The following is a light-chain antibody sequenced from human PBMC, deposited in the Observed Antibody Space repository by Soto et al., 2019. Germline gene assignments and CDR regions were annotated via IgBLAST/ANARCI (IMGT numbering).Light chain of an antibody. J-gene: IGKJ5*01. CDR2: DAS. V-gene: IGKV3-11*01. CDR1: QSVTSS. CDR3: QQRSNWPTIT. Sequence: EIVLTQSPGTLSLSPGERANLSCRASQSVTSSLVWYQQKPGQAPRLLIYDASNRATGIPARFSGSGSGTDFTLTISSLEPEDFAVYYGQQRSNWPTITFGQGTRREIK.